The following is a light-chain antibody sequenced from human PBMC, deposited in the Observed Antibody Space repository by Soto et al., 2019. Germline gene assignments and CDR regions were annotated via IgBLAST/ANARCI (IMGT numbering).Light chain of an antibody. CDR1: QSVSSSY. V-gene: IGKV3-20*01. J-gene: IGKJ5*01. CDR3: QQYGSSST. Sequence: EIVLTQSPGTLSLSPGERATLSCRASQSVSSSYLAWYQQKPGQAPRLLIYGASSRPTGIPDRFSGSGSGTDFTLTISRLEPEDLAVYYCQQYGSSSTFGQGTRLEI. CDR2: GAS.